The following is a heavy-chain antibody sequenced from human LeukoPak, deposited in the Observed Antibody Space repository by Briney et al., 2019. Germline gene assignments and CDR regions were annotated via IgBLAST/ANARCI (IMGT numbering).Heavy chain of an antibody. CDR3: ARQTYYDILTPLYYFDY. J-gene: IGHJ4*02. V-gene: IGHV4-39*01. CDR2: IYYSGST. D-gene: IGHD3-9*01. Sequence: SETLSLTCTVSGGSISSSSYYWGWIRHPPGKGLEWIGSIYYSGSTYYNPSLKSRVTISVDTSKNQFSLKLSSVTAADTAVYYCARQTYYDILTPLYYFDYWGQGTLVTVSS. CDR1: GGSISSSSYY.